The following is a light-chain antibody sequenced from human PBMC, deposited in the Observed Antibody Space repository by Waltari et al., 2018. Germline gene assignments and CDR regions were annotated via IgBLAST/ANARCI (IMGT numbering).Light chain of an antibody. CDR3: QQYNNWLPYT. CDR1: QSVSRN. V-gene: IGKV3-15*01. CDR2: GAS. Sequence: EVVMTQSPGIVSASPGERATLSCRASQSVSRNVAWYQQKPGQAPRLLIYGASTRAAGIPARCSGSGSGTEFTLTISSLQSEDFAVYYCQQYNNWLPYTFGQGAKLEIK. J-gene: IGKJ2*01.